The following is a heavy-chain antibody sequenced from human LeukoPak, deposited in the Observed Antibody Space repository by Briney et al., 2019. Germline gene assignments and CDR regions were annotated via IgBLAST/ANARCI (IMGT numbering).Heavy chain of an antibody. J-gene: IGHJ4*02. CDR3: ARPPYYYDSSGYYY. CDR2: ISYDGSNK. D-gene: IGHD3-22*01. V-gene: IGHV3-30-3*01. Sequence: GRSLRLSCAASGFTFSSYAMHWVRQAPGKGLEWVAVISYDGSNKYYADSVKGRFTISRDNSKNTLYLQMNSLRAEDTAVYYCARPPYYYDSSGYYYWGQGTLVTVSS. CDR1: GFTFSSYA.